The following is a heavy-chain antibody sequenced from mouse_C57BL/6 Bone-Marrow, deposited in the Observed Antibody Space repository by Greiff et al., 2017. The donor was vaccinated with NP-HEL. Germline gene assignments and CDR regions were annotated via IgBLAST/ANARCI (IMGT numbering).Heavy chain of an antibody. CDR3: ARVEVITTEEAMDY. Sequence: QVTLKESGPGILQPSQTLSLTCSFSGFSLSTFGMGVGWIRQPSGKGLEWLAHIWWDDDKYYKPALKSRLSNSKDTSKNQVFLKIANVDTADTATSYCARVEVITTEEAMDYWGQGTSVTVSS. CDR2: IWWDDDK. D-gene: IGHD1-1*01. CDR1: GFSLSTFGMG. V-gene: IGHV8-8*01. J-gene: IGHJ4*01.